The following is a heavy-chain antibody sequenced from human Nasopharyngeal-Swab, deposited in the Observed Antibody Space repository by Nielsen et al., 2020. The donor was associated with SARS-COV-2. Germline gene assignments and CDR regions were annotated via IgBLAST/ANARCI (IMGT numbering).Heavy chain of an antibody. CDR3: AKGAAALRVLWFGELFGGFDY. CDR2: IYSGGSST. J-gene: IGHJ4*02. V-gene: IGHV3-23*03. D-gene: IGHD3-10*01. Sequence: WIRQPPGKGLEWVSVIYSGGSSTYYADSVKGRLTISRDNSKNTLYLQMNSLRAEDTAVYYCAKGAAALRVLWFGELFGGFDYWGQGTLVTVSS.